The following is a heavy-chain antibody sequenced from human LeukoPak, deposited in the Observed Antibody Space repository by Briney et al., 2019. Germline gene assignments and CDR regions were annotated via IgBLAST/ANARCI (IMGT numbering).Heavy chain of an antibody. CDR3: ARDPVTTD. CDR1: GFTFADYG. Sequence: PGGSLRLSCAASGFTFADYGMSWVRQAPGKGLEWVSGINWNDGTTDYGDPVKGRFTISRDNAKNSLYLQMNSLRAEDTALYYCARDPVTTDWGQGTLVTVSS. CDR2: INWNDGTT. V-gene: IGHV3-20*04. J-gene: IGHJ4*02. D-gene: IGHD4-17*01.